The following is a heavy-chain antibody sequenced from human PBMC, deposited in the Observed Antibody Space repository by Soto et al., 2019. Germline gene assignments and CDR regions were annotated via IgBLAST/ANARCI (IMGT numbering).Heavy chain of an antibody. V-gene: IGHV3-53*01. CDR3: ARGQITISL. J-gene: IGHJ4*02. Sequence: GSLRLSCAASGFIVGSNYMSWVRQAPGKGLEWVSVIYTGGTTYYADSVKGRFTISRDNSKNTLHLQMNSLRAEDTAVYYCARGQITISLWGQGTLVTVSS. D-gene: IGHD3-3*01. CDR1: GFIVGSNY. CDR2: IYTGGTT.